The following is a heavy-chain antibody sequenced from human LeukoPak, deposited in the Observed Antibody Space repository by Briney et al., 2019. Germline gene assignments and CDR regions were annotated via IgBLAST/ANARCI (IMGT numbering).Heavy chain of an antibody. V-gene: IGHV1-69*13. D-gene: IGHD6-13*01. J-gene: IGHJ4*02. Sequence: SVNVSCKASGGTFSRYAISWVRQAPGQGLEWMGGISPIFGTVNYAQKFQGRVTITADESTSTAYMEVSSLRSEDTAVYYCATLGGSSWPTDAYWGQGTLVTVSS. CDR2: ISPIFGTV. CDR3: ATLGGSSWPTDAY. CDR1: GGTFSRYA.